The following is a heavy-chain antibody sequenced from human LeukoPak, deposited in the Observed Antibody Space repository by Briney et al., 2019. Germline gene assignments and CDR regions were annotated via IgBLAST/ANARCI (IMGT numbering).Heavy chain of an antibody. CDR1: GFTFDDYG. V-gene: IGHV3-7*04. Sequence: GGSLRLSYAASGFTFDDYGMSWVRQAPGKGLEWVANIKQDGSEKYYVDSVKGRFTISRDNAKNSVYLQMNSLRAEDTAVYYCARRHHFGFLDSWGQGTLVTVSS. CDR3: ARRHHFGFLDS. J-gene: IGHJ4*02. D-gene: IGHD3-10*01. CDR2: IKQDGSEK.